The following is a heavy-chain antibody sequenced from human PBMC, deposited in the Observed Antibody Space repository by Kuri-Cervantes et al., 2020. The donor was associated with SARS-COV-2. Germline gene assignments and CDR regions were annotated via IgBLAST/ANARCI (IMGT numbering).Heavy chain of an antibody. J-gene: IGHJ4*02. CDR1: GFTFSSYW. CDR3: ATQGTIYYYDTL. D-gene: IGHD3-22*01. CDR2: INSDGSST. V-gene: IGHV3-74*01. Sequence: GGSLRLSCAASGFTFSSYWMHWVRQAPGKGLVWVSRINSDGSSTSYADSVKGRFTIFRDNAKNTLYLQMNSLRAEDTAVYYCATQGTIYYYDTLWGQGTLVTVSS.